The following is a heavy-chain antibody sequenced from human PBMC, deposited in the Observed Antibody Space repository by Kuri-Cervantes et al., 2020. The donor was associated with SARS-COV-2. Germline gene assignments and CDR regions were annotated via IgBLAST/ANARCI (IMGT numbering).Heavy chain of an antibody. J-gene: IGHJ4*02. CDR2: ISSSGSTI. Sequence: GGSLRLSCAASGFTLSDYYMSWIRQAPGRGLEWVSYISSSGSTIYYADSVKGQFTISRDNAKNSLYLQMNSLRVEDTAVYYCARPEMVRGVDYWGQGTLVTVSS. D-gene: IGHD5-24*01. V-gene: IGHV3-11*01. CDR3: ARPEMVRGVDY. CDR1: GFTLSDYY.